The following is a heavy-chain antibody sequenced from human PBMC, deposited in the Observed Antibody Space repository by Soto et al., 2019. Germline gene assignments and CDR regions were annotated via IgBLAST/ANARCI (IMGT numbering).Heavy chain of an antibody. J-gene: IGHJ3*02. CDR1: GGSISSSSYY. D-gene: IGHD1-1*01. V-gene: IGHV4-39*01. Sequence: SETLSLTCTVSGGSISSSSYYWGWIRQPPGKGLEWIGSIYYSGSTYYNPSLKSRVTISVDTSKNQFSLKLSSVTAADTAVYYCARLRWKYDAFDIWGQGTMVTVSS. CDR2: IYYSGST. CDR3: ARLRWKYDAFDI.